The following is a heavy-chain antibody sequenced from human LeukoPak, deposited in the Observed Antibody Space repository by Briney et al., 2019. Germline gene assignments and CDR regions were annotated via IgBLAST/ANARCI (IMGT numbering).Heavy chain of an antibody. J-gene: IGHJ4*02. V-gene: IGHV4-59*01. CDR2: IYYSGST. CDR1: GGSIRSSY. D-gene: IGHD1-26*01. Sequence: SETLSLTCSVSGGSIRSSYWSWIRQPPGKGLEWIGYIYYSGSTNYNPSLKSRVTISVDTSKNQFSLKLSSVTAADTAVYYCARASGGGYYTPFDYWGQGTLVTVSP. CDR3: ARASGGGYYTPFDY.